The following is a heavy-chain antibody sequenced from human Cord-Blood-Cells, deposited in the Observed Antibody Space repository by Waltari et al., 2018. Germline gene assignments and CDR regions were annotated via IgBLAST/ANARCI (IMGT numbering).Heavy chain of an antibody. V-gene: IGHV4-39*01. CDR3: ARRGYDFWSGYYYYYMDV. CDR1: GGSISSSSYY. J-gene: IGHJ6*03. Sequence: QLQLQESGPGLVKPSETLSLTCTVSGGSISSSSYYWGWIRQPPGKGLEWIGSIYYSGSTYYNPSLKSRVTISVDTSKNQFSLKLSSVTAADTAVYYCARRGYDFWSGYYYYYMDVWGKGTTVTVSS. CDR2: IYYSGST. D-gene: IGHD3-3*01.